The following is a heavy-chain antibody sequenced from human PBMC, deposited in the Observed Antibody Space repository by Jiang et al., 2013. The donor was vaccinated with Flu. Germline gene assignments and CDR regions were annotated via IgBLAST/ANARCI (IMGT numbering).Heavy chain of an antibody. CDR3: ARKAIVYSYDSGSHTSLFDL. D-gene: IGHD3-10*01. CDR2: IYSSGST. Sequence: GLVKPSQTLSLTCTVSGGSISSNPSYWSWIRQPAGKGLEWIGRIYSSGSTYXNPSLKSRVTISLDTSKNQFSLRLGSVTAADTALYFCARKAIVYSYDSGSHTSLFDLWGRGDNGHCLF. CDR1: GGSISSNPSY. J-gene: IGHJ3*01. V-gene: IGHV4-61*02.